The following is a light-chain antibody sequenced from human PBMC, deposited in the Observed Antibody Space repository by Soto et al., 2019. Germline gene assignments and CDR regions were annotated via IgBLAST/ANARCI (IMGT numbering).Light chain of an antibody. J-gene: IGKJ1*01. V-gene: IGKV1-39*01. CDR3: QQSHSAPWT. CDR2: AAS. Sequence: DIQMTQSPSSLSASVGDRFTITCRASQSISTYLNWYQQKPGKAPRLLIYAASSLQSGVPSRFSGSGSETDFTLTISSLQPEDFASYFCQQSHSAPWTFGQGTK. CDR1: QSISTY.